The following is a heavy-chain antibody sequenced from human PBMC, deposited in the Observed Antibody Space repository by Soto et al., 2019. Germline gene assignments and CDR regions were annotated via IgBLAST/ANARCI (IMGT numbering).Heavy chain of an antibody. D-gene: IGHD3-22*01. Sequence: QVQLVQSGAEVKKPGSSVKVSCKASGGTFSSYAISWVRQAPGQGLEWMGGIIPIFGTANYAQKFQGRVRSTADESTSTAYMGLRSLRSEDTAVYYCARASYGDYDSSPTDYWGQGTLVTVSS. CDR1: GGTFSSYA. V-gene: IGHV1-69*12. CDR2: IIPIFGTA. CDR3: ARASYGDYDSSPTDY. J-gene: IGHJ4*02.